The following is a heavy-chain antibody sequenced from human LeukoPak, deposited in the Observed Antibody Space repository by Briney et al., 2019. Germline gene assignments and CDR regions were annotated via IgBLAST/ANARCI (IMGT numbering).Heavy chain of an antibody. D-gene: IGHD3-3*01. CDR2: IYHSGST. CDR1: GGSISSSNW. J-gene: IGHJ6*03. V-gene: IGHV4-4*02. Sequence: KPSETLSLTCAVSGGSISSSNWWSWVRQPPGKGLEWIGEIYHSGSTNYNPSLKSRVTISVDKSKNQFSLKLSSVTAADTAVYYCARAPLSSAYLHYYSMDVWGKGTTVTVSS. CDR3: ARAPLSSAYLHYYSMDV.